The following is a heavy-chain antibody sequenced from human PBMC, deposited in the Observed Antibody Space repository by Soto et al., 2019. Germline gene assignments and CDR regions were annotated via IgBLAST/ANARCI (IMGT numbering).Heavy chain of an antibody. CDR2: LWFDGSDR. V-gene: IGHV3-33*01. J-gene: IGHJ4*02. Sequence: QVQLVESGGGVVQPGRSLRLSCAASGFSFESYGMHWVRQAPGKGLEWVAALWFDGSDRKYVDYVKGRFTISRDNSKNTVFLQMTSLSAEDTAVYYCVRGNGYTYGPFDNWGQGTRVTGSS. CDR3: VRGNGYTYGPFDN. CDR1: GFSFESYG. D-gene: IGHD5-18*01.